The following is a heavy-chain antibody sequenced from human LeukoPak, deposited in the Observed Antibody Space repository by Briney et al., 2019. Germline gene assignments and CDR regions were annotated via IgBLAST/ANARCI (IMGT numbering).Heavy chain of an antibody. CDR1: GYTFTDYY. J-gene: IGHJ3*02. CDR2: IKPNSGGT. CDR3: ATSRVYGPGSDDAFDI. V-gene: IGHV1-2*02. Sequence: GASVKVSCKASGYTFTDYYMHWVRQAPGQGLEWMGWIKPNSGGTNYAQKFQGRVTMTRDTSISTAYMELSRLGSGDTAVYYCATSRVYGPGSDDAFDIWGQGTMVTVSS. D-gene: IGHD2-8*01.